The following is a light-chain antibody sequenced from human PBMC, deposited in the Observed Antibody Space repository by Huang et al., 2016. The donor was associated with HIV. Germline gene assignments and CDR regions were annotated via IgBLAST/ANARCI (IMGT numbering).Light chain of an antibody. Sequence: DIQMTQSPSSLSASVGDRVTLTCRASQGIRNFVAWYQQKPGKPPKLLIYGASTLGSGGTSRFSGGGSETEFTLTIRSLQTEDVATYYCQKYSNDPRAFGQGTRVDIK. J-gene: IGKJ1*01. CDR3: QKYSNDPRA. CDR1: QGIRNF. CDR2: GAS. V-gene: IGKV1-27*01.